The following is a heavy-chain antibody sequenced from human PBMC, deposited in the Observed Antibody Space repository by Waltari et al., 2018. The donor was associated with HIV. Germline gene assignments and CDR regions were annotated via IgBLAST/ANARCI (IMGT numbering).Heavy chain of an antibody. CDR2: IKQDGSEK. D-gene: IGHD3-10*01. V-gene: IGHV3-7*04. CDR3: ARGGFYGSGSKVN. J-gene: IGHJ4*02. Sequence: EVQLVESGGGLVQPGGSLRLPCAASGFTFSSYWLRWVRTAPGKGLEWVANIKQDGSEKYYVDSVNGRFTISRDNAENSLYLQMNSLRAEDTAVYYCARGGFYGSGSKVNWGQGTLVTVSS. CDR1: GFTFSSYW.